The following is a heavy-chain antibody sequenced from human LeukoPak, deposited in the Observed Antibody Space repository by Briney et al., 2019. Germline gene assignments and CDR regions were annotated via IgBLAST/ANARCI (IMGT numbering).Heavy chain of an antibody. D-gene: IGHD1-26*01. CDR2: ISGSGYYS. J-gene: IGHJ4*02. CDR1: GFTFSSYA. Sequence: GGSLRLSCAASGFTFSSYAMSWVRQAPGKGLEWVSVISGSGYYSYYADSVKGRFTVSRDNSKTTLYLQMNSLRADDTAVYYCAKGGPTGSNYFDFWGQGTLVTVSS. V-gene: IGHV3-23*01. CDR3: AKGGPTGSNYFDF.